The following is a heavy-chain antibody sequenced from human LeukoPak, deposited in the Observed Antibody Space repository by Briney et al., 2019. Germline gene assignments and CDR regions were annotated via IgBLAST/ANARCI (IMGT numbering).Heavy chain of an antibody. CDR1: GYTFTAYA. CDR3: ARAKVVPAAISPPDFFDY. J-gene: IGHJ4*02. Sequence: ASVKVSCKASGYTFTAYAMHWVRQAPGQRPEWMGWINAGTGNTRYSQKFQGRVTITRDTSASTVYMELSSLKSEDMAVYYCARAKVVPAAISPPDFFDYWGRGTLVTVSS. V-gene: IGHV1-3*01. CDR2: INAGTGNT. D-gene: IGHD2-2*01.